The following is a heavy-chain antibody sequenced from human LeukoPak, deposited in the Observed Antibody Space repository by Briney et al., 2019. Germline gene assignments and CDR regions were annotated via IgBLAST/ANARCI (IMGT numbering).Heavy chain of an antibody. V-gene: IGHV3-21*06. CDR1: GFTFSSYN. Sequence: PGGSLRLSCAASGFTFSSYNMNWVRQAPGKGPEWVSSITSSSSYIYYADSVKGRFTISRDNAKNSLYLQMDSLRVEDTAVYYCARDPYSGNYGPYYYYHMDVWGKGTTVTISS. J-gene: IGHJ6*03. CDR3: ARDPYSGNYGPYYYYHMDV. D-gene: IGHD1-26*01. CDR2: ITSSSSYI.